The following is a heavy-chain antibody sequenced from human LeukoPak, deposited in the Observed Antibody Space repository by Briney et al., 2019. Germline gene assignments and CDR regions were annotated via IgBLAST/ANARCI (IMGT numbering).Heavy chain of an antibody. CDR2: IYPGDSDT. CDR1: GYSFTSYW. D-gene: IGHD1-1*01. V-gene: IGHV5-51*01. J-gene: IGHJ4*02. CDR3: ARREGTWRYSY. Sequence: GESLKVSCKGSGYSFTSYWIAWVRQMPGKGLEWMGIIYPGDSDTRYSQSFQGQVTISADRSITTAYLQWSSLKASDTAMYYCARREGTWRYSYWGQGTLVTVSS.